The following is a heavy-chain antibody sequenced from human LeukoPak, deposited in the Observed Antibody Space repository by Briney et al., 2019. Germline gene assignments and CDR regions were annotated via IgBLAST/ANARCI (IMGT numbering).Heavy chain of an antibody. V-gene: IGHV4-59*01. J-gene: IGHJ6*03. Sequence: SETLSLTCTVSGGSISSYYWSWIRQPPGKGLEWIGYIYYSGSTNYNPSLKSRVTISVDTSKNQFSLKLSSVTAADTAVYYCARGVRYSYGSDYYYYYMDVWGKGTTVTVSS. CDR3: ARGVRYSYGSDYYYYYMDV. CDR1: GGSISSYY. D-gene: IGHD5-18*01. CDR2: IYYSGST.